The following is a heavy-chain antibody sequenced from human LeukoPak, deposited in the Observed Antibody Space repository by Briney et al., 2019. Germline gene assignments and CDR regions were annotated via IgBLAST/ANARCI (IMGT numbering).Heavy chain of an antibody. CDR2: ISGSGGST. J-gene: IGHJ4*02. D-gene: IGHD6-19*01. V-gene: IGHV3-23*01. Sequence: PGGSLRLSCTASGFTFSDHYMDWVRQAPGKGLEWVSAISGSGGSTYYADSVKGRFTISRDNSKNTLYLQVNSLRAEDTAVYYCAKQQWLVHWGQGTLVTVSS. CDR1: GFTFSDHY. CDR3: AKQQWLVH.